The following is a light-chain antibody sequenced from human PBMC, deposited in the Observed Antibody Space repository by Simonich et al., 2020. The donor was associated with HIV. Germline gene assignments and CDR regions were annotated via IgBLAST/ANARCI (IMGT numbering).Light chain of an antibody. J-gene: IGKJ1*01. CDR2: AAS. CDR1: QGISSY. V-gene: IGKV1-39*01. Sequence: DIQMTQSPSSLSASVGNRVTITCRASQGISSYLNWYQQKPGKAPKLLIYAASSLQSWVPSRFSGSGSGTDFTLTISSLQPEDFATYYCQQSYSTPRTFGQGTKVEIK. CDR3: QQSYSTPRT.